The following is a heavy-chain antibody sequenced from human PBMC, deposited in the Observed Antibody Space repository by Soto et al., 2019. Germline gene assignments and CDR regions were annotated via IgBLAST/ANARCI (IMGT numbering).Heavy chain of an antibody. CDR1: GFTFSNFW. CDR3: ARGGGNFEY. Sequence: GGSLRLSCAASGFTFSNFWMSWVRQAPGKGLEWVANIKQDGSEKYYVDSVKGRFTISRDNAKNSLNLQMNSLRAEDTAVYYCARGGGNFEYWGQGTLVTVSS. CDR2: IKQDGSEK. J-gene: IGHJ4*02. V-gene: IGHV3-7*03.